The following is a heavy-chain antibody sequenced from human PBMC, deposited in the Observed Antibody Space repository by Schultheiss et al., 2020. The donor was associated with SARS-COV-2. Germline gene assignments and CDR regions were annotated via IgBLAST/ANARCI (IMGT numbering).Heavy chain of an antibody. CDR1: GFTFDDYA. J-gene: IGHJ4*02. V-gene: IGHV3-9*01. CDR2: ISWNSGSI. D-gene: IGHD4-17*01. Sequence: SLKISCAASGFTFDDYAMHWVRQAPGKGLEWVSGISWNSGSIGYADSVKGRFTISRDNAKNTLYLQMNSLRAEDTAVYYCARDSDYGDYVIDYWGQGTLVTVSS. CDR3: ARDSDYGDYVIDY.